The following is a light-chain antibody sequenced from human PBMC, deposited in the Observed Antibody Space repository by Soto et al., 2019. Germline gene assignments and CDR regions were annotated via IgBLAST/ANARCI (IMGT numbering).Light chain of an antibody. J-gene: IGLJ1*01. CDR3: GSWDSSLSAYV. CDR1: STNIGGNS. CDR2: DDN. Sequence: QSVLTQPPSVSAAPGQKVTISCSGSSTNIGGNSVSWYPQLPGTAPKLLIYDDNKRHSGIPDRFSGYKYGASATLGITGFQTGDEAEDYCGSWDSSLSAYVFGARAKVTVL. V-gene: IGLV1-51*01.